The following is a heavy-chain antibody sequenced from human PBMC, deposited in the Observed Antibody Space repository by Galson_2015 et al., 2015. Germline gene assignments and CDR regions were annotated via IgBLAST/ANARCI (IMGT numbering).Heavy chain of an antibody. V-gene: IGHV1-3*01. D-gene: IGHD4-11*01. J-gene: IGHJ5*02. Sequence: SVKVSCKASGYTFTSYAMHWVRQAPGQRLEWMGWINAGNGNTKYSQKFQGRVTITRDTSASTAYMELSSLRSEDTAVYYCARSTVMEAQGRQWFDPWGQGTLVTVSS. CDR3: ARSTVMEAQGRQWFDP. CDR2: INAGNGNT. CDR1: GYTFTSYA.